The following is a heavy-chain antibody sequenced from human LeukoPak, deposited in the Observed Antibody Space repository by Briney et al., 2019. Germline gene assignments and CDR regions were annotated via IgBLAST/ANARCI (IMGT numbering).Heavy chain of an antibody. Sequence: SETLSLTCTVSGGSISSYYWSWIRQPPGKGLEWIGYIYYSGRTNYNPSLKSRVTISVDTSKTQFSLKLTSVTTADTAVYYCARRLYGDWFDPWGQGTLVTVSS. J-gene: IGHJ5*02. V-gene: IGHV4-59*12. CDR3: ARRLYGDWFDP. CDR1: GGSISSYY. CDR2: IYYSGRT. D-gene: IGHD3-10*02.